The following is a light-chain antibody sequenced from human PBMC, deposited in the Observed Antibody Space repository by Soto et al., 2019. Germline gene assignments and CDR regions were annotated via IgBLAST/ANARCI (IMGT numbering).Light chain of an antibody. J-gene: IGKJ4*01. CDR3: QHYNKWPLT. Sequence: EIVMTQSPATLSVSPGERATLSCRASQSVSNNLAWYQQKPGQAPRLLIYFASTRATGIPARFSGSGSETEFTLTSSRLQSEDFAVYYCQHYNKWPLTFGGGTKVETK. CDR2: FAS. V-gene: IGKV3-15*01. CDR1: QSVSNN.